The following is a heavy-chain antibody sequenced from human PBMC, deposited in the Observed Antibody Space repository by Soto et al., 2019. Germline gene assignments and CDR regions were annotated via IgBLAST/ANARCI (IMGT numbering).Heavy chain of an antibody. CDR2: ISPHKDNT. D-gene: IGHD3-10*01. Sequence: GXSVKGSFKTSCYRFSSIGISWVRQAPGQGLEWMGWISPHKDNTYYAQRLQGRVTMTTDTSTSTAYMELRSLRSDDTAVYFCARDLDGSGSYYTNYWGQGTLVTVSS. CDR3: ARDLDGSGSYYTNY. V-gene: IGHV1-18*01. CDR1: CYRFSSIG. J-gene: IGHJ4*02.